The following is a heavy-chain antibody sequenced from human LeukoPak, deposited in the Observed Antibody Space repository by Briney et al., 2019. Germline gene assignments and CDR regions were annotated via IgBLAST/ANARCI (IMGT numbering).Heavy chain of an antibody. J-gene: IGHJ4*02. Sequence: GGSLRLSCAASGFTFSSYWMSWVRQAPGKGLEWVANIKQDGSEKYYVDSVKGRFTISRDNAKNSLYLQMNSLRAEDTAVCYCARFRSWGYYDSSGYFDYWGQGTLVTVSS. CDR1: GFTFSSYW. D-gene: IGHD3-22*01. V-gene: IGHV3-7*01. CDR2: IKQDGSEK. CDR3: ARFRSWGYYDSSGYFDY.